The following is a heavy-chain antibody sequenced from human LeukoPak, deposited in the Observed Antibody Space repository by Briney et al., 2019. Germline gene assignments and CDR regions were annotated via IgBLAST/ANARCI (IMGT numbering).Heavy chain of an antibody. CDR3: DSSSWSGGFDY. Sequence: SGGSLRLSGLALGFPLGGLWRTWVGQAPGKGWEWVSAISGSGGSTYYADSVKGRFTISRDNSKNTLYLQMNSLRAEDTAVYYCDSSSWSGGFDYWGQGTLVTVSS. CDR2: ISGSGGST. CDR1: GFPLGGLW. D-gene: IGHD6-13*01. V-gene: IGHV3-23*01. J-gene: IGHJ4*02.